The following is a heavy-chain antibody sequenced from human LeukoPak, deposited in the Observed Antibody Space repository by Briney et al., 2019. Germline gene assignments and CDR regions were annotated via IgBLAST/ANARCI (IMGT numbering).Heavy chain of an antibody. D-gene: IGHD3-10*01. J-gene: IGHJ5*02. Sequence: GESLKISCKGSGYSFTSYWIGWVRQMPGKGLEWMGIIYPGDSDTRYSPSFQGQVTISADKSISTAYLQWSSLKASDTAMYYCARYGSGSYAENWFGPWGQGTLVTVSS. CDR3: ARYGSGSYAENWFGP. CDR2: IYPGDSDT. V-gene: IGHV5-51*01. CDR1: GYSFTSYW.